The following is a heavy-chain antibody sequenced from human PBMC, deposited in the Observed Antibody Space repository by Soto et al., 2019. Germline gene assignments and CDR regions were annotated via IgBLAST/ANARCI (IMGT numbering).Heavy chain of an antibody. CDR3: AREPVAGIWFDP. Sequence: QVQLVQSGAEVKKPGASVEVSCKATGYTFTSYCISWVRQAPGQGLEWMGWINYYNGNTNYAQKLQGRVTMTTDTSTSTAYMELRSLRSDDTAVYYCAREPVAGIWFDPWGQGTLVTVSS. V-gene: IGHV1-18*01. J-gene: IGHJ5*02. D-gene: IGHD6-19*01. CDR2: INYYNGNT. CDR1: GYTFTSYC.